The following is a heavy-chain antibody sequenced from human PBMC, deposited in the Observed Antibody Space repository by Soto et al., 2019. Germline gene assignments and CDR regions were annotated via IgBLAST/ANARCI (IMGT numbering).Heavy chain of an antibody. V-gene: IGHV4-39*01. CDR1: GGSISSSRYY. D-gene: IGHD3-10*01. CDR2: IYFSGSS. J-gene: IGHJ4*02. Sequence: SETLSLTCTVSGGSISSSRYYWGWIRQPPGKGLEWTGSIYFSGSSYYNPSLKSRVTISVDMSKNQFSLKLSSVTSAETAVYYCARHYPFGSGSYSPYYFDSWGQGTLVTVSS. CDR3: ARHYPFGSGSYSPYYFDS.